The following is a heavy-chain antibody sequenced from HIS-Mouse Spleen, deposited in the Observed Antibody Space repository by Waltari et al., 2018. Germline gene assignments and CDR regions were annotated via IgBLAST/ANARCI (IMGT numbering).Heavy chain of an antibody. CDR1: SYA. CDR3: AKANYYGSWSYYYYFDY. CDR2: ISGSGGST. Sequence: SYAMSWVRQAPGKGLEWVTAISGSGGSTYYADAVKGRFTISRDNAKNTLYLQMNSLRAEETAVYYCAKANYYGSWSYYYYFDYWGQGTLVTVSS. J-gene: IGHJ4*02. V-gene: IGHV3-23*01. D-gene: IGHD3-10*01.